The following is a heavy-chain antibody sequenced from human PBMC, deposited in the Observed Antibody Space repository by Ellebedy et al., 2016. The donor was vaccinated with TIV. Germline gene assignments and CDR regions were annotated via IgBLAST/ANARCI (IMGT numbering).Heavy chain of an antibody. CDR3: ARDWASTFDY. CDR2: INVDGSET. CDR1: GFTFNSHW. D-gene: IGHD5/OR15-5a*01. J-gene: IGHJ4*02. V-gene: IGHV3-74*01. Sequence: PGGSLRLSCAASGFTFNSHWMHWVRQLPGKGLEWVSRINVDGSETNYADSVKGRFTISRDNAKNTVYLQMNSLRAADTAVYFCARDWASTFDYWGQGTLVTVSS.